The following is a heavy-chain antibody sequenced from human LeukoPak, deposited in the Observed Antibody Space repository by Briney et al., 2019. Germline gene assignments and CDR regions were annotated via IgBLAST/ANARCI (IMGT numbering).Heavy chain of an antibody. CDR1: RFTFSSYA. J-gene: IGHJ4*02. V-gene: IGHV3-64*01. D-gene: IGHD4-17*01. CDR2: ISSNGGST. CDR3: ARGIPDYGDYTMYYFDY. Sequence: GGSLRLSCAASRFTFSSYAMHWVRQAPGKGLEYVSAISSNGGSTYYANSVKGRFTISRDNSKNTLYLQMGSLRAEDMAVYYCARGIPDYGDYTMYYFDYWGQGTLVTVSS.